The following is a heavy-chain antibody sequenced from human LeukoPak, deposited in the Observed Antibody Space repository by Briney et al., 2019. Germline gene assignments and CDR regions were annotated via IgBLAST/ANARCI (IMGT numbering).Heavy chain of an antibody. D-gene: IGHD6-6*01. V-gene: IGHV3-23*01. CDR1: GFTFSNYA. CDR3: ARDRDVYSSSSLDY. J-gene: IGHJ4*02. CDR2: IIGSDGST. Sequence: GGSLRLSCAASGFTFSNYAMSWVRQAPGKGLEWVSAIIGSDGSTYYADSVKGRFTISRDKSKNTLYLQMNSLRAEDTAVYYCARDRDVYSSSSLDYWGQGTLVTVSS.